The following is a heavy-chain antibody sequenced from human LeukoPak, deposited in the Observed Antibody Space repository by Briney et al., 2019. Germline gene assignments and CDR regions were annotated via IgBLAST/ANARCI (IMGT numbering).Heavy chain of an antibody. D-gene: IGHD6-19*01. Sequence: GGSLRLSCAASGFTFSSYEMNWVRQAPGKWLEWVSYISSSGSTIYYADSVKGRFTISRDNAKNSLYLQMNSLRSEDTAVYYCARVLAVAVALDYCGEGTLVTVSS. CDR2: ISSSGSTI. J-gene: IGHJ4*02. V-gene: IGHV3-48*03. CDR3: ARVLAVAVALDY. CDR1: GFTFSSYE.